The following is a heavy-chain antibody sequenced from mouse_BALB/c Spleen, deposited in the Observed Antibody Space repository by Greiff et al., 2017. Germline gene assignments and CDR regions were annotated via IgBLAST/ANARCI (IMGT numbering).Heavy chain of an antibody. CDR1: GYSITSDYA. D-gene: IGHD1-3*01. V-gene: IGHV3-2*02. CDR2: ISYSGST. J-gene: IGHJ3*01. CDR3: ARAGGKEEAWFAY. Sequence: EVKLMESGPGLVKPSQSLSLTCTVTGYSITSDYAWNWIRQFPGNKLEWMGYISYSGSTSYNPSLKSRISITRDTSKNQFFLQLNSVTTEDTATYYCARAGGKEEAWFAYWGQGTLVTVSA.